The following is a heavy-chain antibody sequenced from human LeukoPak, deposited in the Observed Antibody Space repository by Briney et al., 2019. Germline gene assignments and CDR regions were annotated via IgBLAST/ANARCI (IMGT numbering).Heavy chain of an antibody. V-gene: IGHV1-69*04. J-gene: IGHJ4*02. Sequence: SVKVSCKASGGTFSSYAISWVRQAPGQGLEWMGRIIPIFGIANYAQKFQGRVTITADKSTSTAYMELSSLRSEDTAAYYCARSLQQQLGSFDYWGQGTLVTVSS. D-gene: IGHD6-13*01. CDR1: GGTFSSYA. CDR3: ARSLQQQLGSFDY. CDR2: IIPIFGIA.